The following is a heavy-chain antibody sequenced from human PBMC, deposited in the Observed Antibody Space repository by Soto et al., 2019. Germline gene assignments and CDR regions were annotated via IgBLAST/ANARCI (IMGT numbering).Heavy chain of an antibody. CDR3: ARDWDGSGWLDP. V-gene: IGHV3-13*01. CDR2: IGTAGDT. CDR1: GFTFSSYD. Sequence: AGGSLRLSCAASGFTFSSYDMHWVRQATGKGLEWVSAIGTAGDTYYPGSVKGRFTISRENAKNSLYLQMNSLRAGDTAVYYCARDWDGSGWLDPWGQGTLVTVSS. D-gene: IGHD6-19*01. J-gene: IGHJ5*02.